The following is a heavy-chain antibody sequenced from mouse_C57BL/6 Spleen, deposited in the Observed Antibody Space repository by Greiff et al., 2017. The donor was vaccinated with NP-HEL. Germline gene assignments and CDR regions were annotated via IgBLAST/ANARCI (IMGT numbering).Heavy chain of an antibody. CDR1: GFTFSNYW. V-gene: IGHV6-3*01. J-gene: IGHJ2*01. Sequence: EVQLVESGGGLVQPGGSMKLSCVASGFTFSNYWMNWVRQSPEQGLEWVAQIRLKSDNYATHYAESVKGRFTISRDDSKSSVYLQMNNLRAEDTRIYYCTDLYYFDYWGQGTTLTVSS. CDR2: IRLKSDNYAT. CDR3: TDLYYFDY.